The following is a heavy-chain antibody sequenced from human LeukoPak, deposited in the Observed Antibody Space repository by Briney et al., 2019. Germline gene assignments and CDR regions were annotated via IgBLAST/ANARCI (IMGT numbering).Heavy chain of an antibody. D-gene: IGHD4-17*01. CDR3: ARDEPTVTTGPPVGS. CDR1: GFIFNNYV. V-gene: IGHV3-64*01. J-gene: IGHJ4*02. CDR2: ISSNGVNT. Sequence: GGSLSLSCAASGFIFNNYVMHWVRQAPGKGLEYVSSISSNGVNTYYANSVKGRFTISRDNAKNTLYLQMHSLRAEDTAVYYCARDEPTVTTGPPVGSWGQGTLVTVSS.